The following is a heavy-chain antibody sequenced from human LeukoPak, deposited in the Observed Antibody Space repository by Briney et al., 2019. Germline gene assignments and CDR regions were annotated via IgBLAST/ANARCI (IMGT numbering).Heavy chain of an antibody. J-gene: IGHJ4*02. V-gene: IGHV3-7*04. D-gene: IGHD6-13*01. Sequence: GGSLTLSCAASGFXFSNYWISWVRQAPGKGLEWVANIKQDGSEKYYVDSVKGRFTISRDNAKNSLYLQMNSLRAEDTAVYYCARGTIAAAGYYYFDYWGQGTQVTVSS. CDR3: ARGTIAAAGYYYFDY. CDR1: GFXFSNYW. CDR2: IKQDGSEK.